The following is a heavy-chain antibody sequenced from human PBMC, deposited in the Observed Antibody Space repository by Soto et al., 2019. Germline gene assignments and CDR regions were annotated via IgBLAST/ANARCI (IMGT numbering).Heavy chain of an antibody. CDR1: GFTVSSNY. D-gene: IGHD1-26*01. Sequence: GGSLRLSCAASGFTVSSNYMSWVRQAPGKGLEWVSVIYSGGSTYYADSVKGRFTISRDSSKNTLYLQMNSLRAEDTAVYYCARSRSGSYYYYGMDVWGQGTTVTVSS. J-gene: IGHJ6*02. CDR2: IYSGGST. V-gene: IGHV3-66*01. CDR3: ARSRSGSYYYYGMDV.